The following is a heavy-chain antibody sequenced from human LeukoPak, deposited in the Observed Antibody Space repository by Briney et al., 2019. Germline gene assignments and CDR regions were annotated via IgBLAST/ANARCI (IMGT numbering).Heavy chain of an antibody. Sequence: PGGSLRLSCAASGFPFSSYGMHWVRQAPGKGLEWLTVIWYDGINKYYADSVKGRFTISRDNSKNTLYLQMNSLRAEDTAVYYCAEDYTVVTPGWYFDLWGRGTLVTVSS. V-gene: IGHV3-30*02. CDR2: IWYDGINK. D-gene: IGHD4-23*01. CDR3: AEDYTVVTPGWYFDL. J-gene: IGHJ2*01. CDR1: GFPFSSYG.